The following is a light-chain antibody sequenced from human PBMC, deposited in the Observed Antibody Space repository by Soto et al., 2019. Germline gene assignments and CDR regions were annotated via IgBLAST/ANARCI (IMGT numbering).Light chain of an antibody. J-gene: IGKJ4*01. V-gene: IGKV3-11*01. CDR2: DAS. CDR1: QSVSSY. CDR3: QQRSNWPPLT. Sequence: EIVLTQSPATLSLSPGERATLSCRASQSVSSYLAWYQQKPGQAPRLLIYDASNRATGIPARFSGSGSGTDFNLTIISLEPEDFAVYYCQQRSNWPPLTFGGGTKVEIK.